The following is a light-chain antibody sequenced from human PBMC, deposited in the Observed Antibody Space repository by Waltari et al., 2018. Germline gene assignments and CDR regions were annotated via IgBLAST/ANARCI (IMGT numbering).Light chain of an antibody. V-gene: IGLV3-27*01. J-gene: IGLJ2*01. CDR2: KDT. Sequence: SYDLPQPSSVSVSPGPTASITCSGPILTIKSARWFQQRPGQAPTLLIYKDTARPSGIPERFFGSISGTTVTLTISEVRVEDEADYYCYSVADNSVVFGGGTKLTVL. CDR3: YSVADNSVV. CDR1: ILTIKS.